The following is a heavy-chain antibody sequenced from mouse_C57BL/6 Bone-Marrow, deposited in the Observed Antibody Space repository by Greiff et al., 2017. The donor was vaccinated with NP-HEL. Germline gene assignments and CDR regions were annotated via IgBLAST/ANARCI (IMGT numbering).Heavy chain of an antibody. D-gene: IGHD1-1*01. CDR2: IYPGDGDT. Sequence: QVQLQQSGPELVKPGASVKISCKASGYAFSSSWMNWVKQRPGKGLEWIGRIYPGDGDTNYNGKFKGKATLTADKSSSTAYMQLSSLTSEDSAVYFCAREGLLTTVGARGDYWGQGTTLTVSS. CDR3: AREGLLTTVGARGDY. V-gene: IGHV1-82*01. CDR1: GYAFSSSW. J-gene: IGHJ2*01.